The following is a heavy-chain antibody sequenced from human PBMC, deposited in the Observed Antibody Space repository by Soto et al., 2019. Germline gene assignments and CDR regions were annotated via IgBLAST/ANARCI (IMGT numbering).Heavy chain of an antibody. J-gene: IGHJ4*02. D-gene: IGHD6-13*01. Sequence: GGSLRLSCAASGFTFDDYAMHWVRQAPGKGLEWVSGISWNSGGIGYADSVKGRFTISRDNAKNTLYLQMNSLRVEDTALYYCAKDKDSEAGRGYFDYWGQGTLVTVSS. V-gene: IGHV3-9*01. CDR2: ISWNSGGI. CDR1: GFTFDDYA. CDR3: AKDKDSEAGRGYFDY.